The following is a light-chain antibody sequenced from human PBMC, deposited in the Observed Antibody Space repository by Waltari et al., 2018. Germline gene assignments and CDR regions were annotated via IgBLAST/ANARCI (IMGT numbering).Light chain of an antibody. J-gene: IGKJ4*01. Sequence: DIVMTQSPDSLAVSLGERATINCRSSQSVLYNSNNFDYLAWYQQKPGQPPKLLFYWASTRESGFPDRFSGSGSGTEFTLTINSLQAEDVAIYYCQQYYSRPLTFGGGTRVEIK. CDR1: QSVLYNSNNFDY. V-gene: IGKV4-1*01. CDR2: WAS. CDR3: QQYYSRPLT.